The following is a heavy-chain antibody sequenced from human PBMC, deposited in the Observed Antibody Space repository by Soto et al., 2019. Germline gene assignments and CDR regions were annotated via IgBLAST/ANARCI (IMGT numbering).Heavy chain of an antibody. V-gene: IGHV3-33*01. CDR1: GFTFSSYG. CDR3: ARRQQLLFDY. CDR2: IWYDGSSK. J-gene: IGHJ4*02. D-gene: IGHD6-13*01. Sequence: QVQLVESGGGVVQPGRSLRLSCAASGFTFSSYGMHWVRQAPGKGLEWVAVIWYDGSSKYYADSVKGRFTISRDNSKNTLYLQMNSLRAEDTAVYHCARRQQLLFDYWGQGTLVTVSS.